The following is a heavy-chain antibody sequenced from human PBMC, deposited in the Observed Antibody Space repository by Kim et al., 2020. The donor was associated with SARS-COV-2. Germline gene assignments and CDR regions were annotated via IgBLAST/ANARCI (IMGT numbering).Heavy chain of an antibody. CDR3: ASRPGTLAAARDH. D-gene: IGHD6-13*01. V-gene: IGHV3-23*01. J-gene: IGHJ4*02. Sequence: SYADSAKGRFTISRDNSKNTLYLQRNSLRAEDTAMYFCASRPGTLAAARDHWGQGTQVTVSS.